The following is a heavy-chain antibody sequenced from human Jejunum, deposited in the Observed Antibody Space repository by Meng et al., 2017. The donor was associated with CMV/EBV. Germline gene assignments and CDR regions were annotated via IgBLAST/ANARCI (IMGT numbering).Heavy chain of an antibody. CDR1: GGSISSSSYY. Sequence: RLELQGSGPGLVKPSETLSLTCTVSGGSISSSSYYWGWIRQPPGKGLEWIGSMYYSGSTYYNPSLKSRVTISVDTSKNQFSLKLSSVTAADTAVYYCARVGYDSSGYYRALLDYWGQGTLVTVSS. D-gene: IGHD3-22*01. J-gene: IGHJ4*02. CDR3: ARVGYDSSGYYRALLDY. V-gene: IGHV4-39*06. CDR2: MYYSGST.